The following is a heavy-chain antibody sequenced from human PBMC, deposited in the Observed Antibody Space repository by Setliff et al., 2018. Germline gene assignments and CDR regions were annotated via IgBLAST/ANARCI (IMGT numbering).Heavy chain of an antibody. D-gene: IGHD1-26*01. V-gene: IGHV3-73*01. CDR1: GFTFSYAW. Sequence: PGGSLRLSCAASGFTFSYAWMHWVRQAPGKGLEWVGRIRSKDESYATEYAASVKGRFTISRDNSRNTISLQINDLRAEDTATYYCAKDRVPDGIWEFDSWGQGLLVTVSS. CDR3: AKDRVPDGIWEFDS. CDR2: IRSKDESYAT. J-gene: IGHJ4*02.